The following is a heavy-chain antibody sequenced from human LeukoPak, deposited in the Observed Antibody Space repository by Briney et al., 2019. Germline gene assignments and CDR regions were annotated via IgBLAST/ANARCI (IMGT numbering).Heavy chain of an antibody. D-gene: IGHD3-22*01. V-gene: IGHV4-59*01. Sequence: PSETLSLTCTVSGGSISTFYWSWLRQPPGKQLEWIGYVYYSGSTNYNPSFKTRVTISVDTSKNQFSLKLSSVTPADTAVYYCARVDYDSSGYFDYWGQRALVTVSS. J-gene: IGHJ4*02. CDR1: GGSISTFY. CDR2: VYYSGST. CDR3: ARVDYDSSGYFDY.